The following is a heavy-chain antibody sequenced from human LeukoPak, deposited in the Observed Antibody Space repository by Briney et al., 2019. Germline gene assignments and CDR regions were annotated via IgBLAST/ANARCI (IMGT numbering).Heavy chain of an antibody. CDR3: ARAHGYSYGPRNYYYYYYMDV. CDR1: GYTFTSYA. V-gene: IGHV7-4-1*02. Sequence: ASVKVSCKASGYTFTSYAMNWVRQAPGQGLEWMGWINTNTGNPTYAQGFTGRFVFSLDTSVSTAYLQISSLKAEDTAVYYCARAHGYSYGPRNYYYYYYMDVWGKGTTVTVSS. J-gene: IGHJ6*03. D-gene: IGHD5-18*01. CDR2: INTNTGNP.